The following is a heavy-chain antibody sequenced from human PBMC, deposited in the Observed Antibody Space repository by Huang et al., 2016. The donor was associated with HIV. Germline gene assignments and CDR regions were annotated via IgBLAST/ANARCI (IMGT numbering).Heavy chain of an antibody. CDR2: FHKSGST. CDR3: ARERRDGYGMDV. CDR1: GGSISSNAYY. V-gene: IGHV4-39*01. Sequence: QLQLQESGPGLVKPSETLSLTCAVSGGSISSNAYYCGWLRQPPGKGLEWIGSFHKSGSTYYTPALESRVTMSGDTSKNQFSLRLSSVTAADTAVYYCARERRDGYGMDVWGQGTTVTVSS. J-gene: IGHJ6*02. D-gene: IGHD1-26*01.